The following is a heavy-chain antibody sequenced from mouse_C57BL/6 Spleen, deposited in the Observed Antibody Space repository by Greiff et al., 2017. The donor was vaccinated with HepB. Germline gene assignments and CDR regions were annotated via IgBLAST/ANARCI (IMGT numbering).Heavy chain of an antibody. CDR3: ARALYDGYSWFAY. D-gene: IGHD2-3*01. CDR1: GYTFTSYW. Sequence: VQLQQPGAELVKPGASVKLSCKASGYTFTSYWMHWVKQRPGQGLEWIGMIHPNSGSTNYNEKFKSKATLTVDKSSSTAYMQLSSLTSEDSAVYYCARALYDGYSWFAYWGQGTLVTVSA. J-gene: IGHJ3*01. V-gene: IGHV1-64*01. CDR2: IHPNSGST.